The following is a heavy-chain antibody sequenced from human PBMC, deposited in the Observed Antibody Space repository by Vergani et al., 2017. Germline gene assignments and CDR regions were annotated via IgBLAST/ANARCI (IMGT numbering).Heavy chain of an antibody. J-gene: IGHJ4*02. V-gene: IGHV3-15*01. CDR1: GITFKNAW. CDR2: SRSKNDGGTA. Sequence: EVQVVESGGGLIKPGGSLRLSCVVSGITFKNAWLNWVRQAPGKGLDWIGRSRSKNDGGTADYAAPLKGRFTISRDDSKDSAFRLVNNLKTEDTAVDFWYTDYHDYWGKGTLVTVSA. CDR3: YTDYHDY. D-gene: IGHD1-14*01.